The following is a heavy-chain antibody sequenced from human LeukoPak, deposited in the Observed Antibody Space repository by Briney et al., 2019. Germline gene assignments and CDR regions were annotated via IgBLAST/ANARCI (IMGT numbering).Heavy chain of an antibody. V-gene: IGHV3-30*03. D-gene: IGHD3-10*01. CDR3: ARGAYYGSGRQTFYFDY. CDR1: GLTSSSYG. J-gene: IGHJ4*02. Sequence: GGSLRLSCAASGLTSSSYGMPWVRQAPGKGLEWVAVISYDGSNSFCADSVKGRFTISRDNSKNTLYLQMNSLRAEDTAVYFCARGAYYGSGRQTFYFDYWGQGTLVTVSS. CDR2: ISYDGSNS.